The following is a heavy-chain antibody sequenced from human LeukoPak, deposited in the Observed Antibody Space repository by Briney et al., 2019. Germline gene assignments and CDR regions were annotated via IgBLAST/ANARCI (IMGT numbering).Heavy chain of an antibody. CDR3: ARSRLAYCGGDCYTFDY. Sequence: SVKVSCKASGGTFSSYVISWARKAPGQGLEWMGGIIPIFGTANYAQKFQGRVTITADESTSTAYMELSSLRSEDTAVYYCARSRLAYCGGDCYTFDYWGQGTLVTVSS. D-gene: IGHD2-21*02. V-gene: IGHV1-69*13. CDR2: IIPIFGTA. CDR1: GGTFSSYV. J-gene: IGHJ4*02.